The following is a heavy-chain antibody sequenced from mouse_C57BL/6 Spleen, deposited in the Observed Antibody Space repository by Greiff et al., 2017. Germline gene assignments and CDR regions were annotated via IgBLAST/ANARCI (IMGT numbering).Heavy chain of an antibody. D-gene: IGHD3-2*02. CDR3: ARDGDSSGYLDY. V-gene: IGHV1-82*01. CDR1: GYAFSSSW. J-gene: IGHJ2*01. Sequence: VQLQQSGPELVKPGASVKISCKASGYAFSSSWMNWVKQRPGQGLEWIGRIYPGDGDTNYNGKFKGKATLTADKSSSTAYMQLSSLTSEDSAVYFCARDGDSSGYLDYWGQGTTLTVSS. CDR2: IYPGDGDT.